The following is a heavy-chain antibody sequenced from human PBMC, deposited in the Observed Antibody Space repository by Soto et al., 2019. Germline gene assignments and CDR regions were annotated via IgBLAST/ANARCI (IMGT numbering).Heavy chain of an antibody. CDR1: GYSFSSHA. Sequence: QVQLEQSGSEVKKSGSSVKVSCKASGYSFSSHAITWVRQAPGQGLEWMGGIITVFGTPSYAQKFQGRVTISADKSTNTSYLELRSLRSEDTAVYYCARGGALSTSWYWGDGLDSWGQGTHVTVSS. J-gene: IGHJ4*02. V-gene: IGHV1-69*06. D-gene: IGHD6-13*01. CDR3: ARGGALSTSWYWGDGLDS. CDR2: IITVFGTP.